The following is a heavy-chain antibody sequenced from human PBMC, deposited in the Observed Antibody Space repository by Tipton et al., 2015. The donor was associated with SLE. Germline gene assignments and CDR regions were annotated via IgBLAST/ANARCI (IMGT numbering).Heavy chain of an antibody. J-gene: IGHJ4*02. CDR1: GGSFSDYY. CDR3: ARGGSWPFWGY. V-gene: IGHV4-34*01. Sequence: TLSLTCAVYGGSFSDYYWCWFRQPPREGLEWIGEINHRGSTKYNPSLKSRVTISVDTSKNQFSLKLSSVTAADTAVYYCARGGSWPFWGYWGQGTLVTVSS. CDR2: INHRGST. D-gene: IGHD6-13*01.